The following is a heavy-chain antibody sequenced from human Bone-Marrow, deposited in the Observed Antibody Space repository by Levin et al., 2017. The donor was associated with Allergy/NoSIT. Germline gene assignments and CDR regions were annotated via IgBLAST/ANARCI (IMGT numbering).Heavy chain of an antibody. V-gene: IGHV3-21*01. CDR2: IDGGGTYI. Sequence: GESLKISCAASGFALNSCTMNWVRQAPGKRLEWVSFIDGGGTYIHYADSVKGRFTISRDDAKNSLYLQMDSLRAEDTAVYYCATCLGGDCYSAVSFFDHWGQGALVTVSS. CDR1: GFALNSCT. J-gene: IGHJ4*02. CDR3: ATCLGGDCYSAVSFFDH. D-gene: IGHD2-21*02.